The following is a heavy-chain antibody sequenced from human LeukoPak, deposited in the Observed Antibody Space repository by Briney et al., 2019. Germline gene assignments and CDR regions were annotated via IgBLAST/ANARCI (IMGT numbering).Heavy chain of an antibody. V-gene: IGHV4-59*01. CDR1: GGSISSYY. CDR2: IYYSGST. J-gene: IGHJ4*02. Sequence: PSETLSLTCTVSGGSISSYYWSWIRQPPGKGLEWIGYIYYSGSTNYNPSLKSRVTISVDTSKNQFSLKLSSVTAADTAVYYCARSTKGYYFDYRGQGTLVTVSS. D-gene: IGHD1-1*01. CDR3: ARSTKGYYFDY.